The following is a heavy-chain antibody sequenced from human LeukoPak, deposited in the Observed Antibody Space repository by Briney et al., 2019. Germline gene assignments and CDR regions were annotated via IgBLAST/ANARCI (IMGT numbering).Heavy chain of an antibody. J-gene: IGHJ4*02. CDR2: ISGSGGST. Sequence: GGSLRLSCAASGFTFSTYAMSWVRQAPGKGLEWVSGISGSGGSTYYADSVKGRFTISRDDSKNTLHLQMNSLRAEDTAVYYCAKDRSRYDSSAYDFDYWGQGTLVTVSS. CDR3: AKDRSRYDSSAYDFDY. CDR1: GFTFSTYA. D-gene: IGHD3-22*01. V-gene: IGHV3-23*01.